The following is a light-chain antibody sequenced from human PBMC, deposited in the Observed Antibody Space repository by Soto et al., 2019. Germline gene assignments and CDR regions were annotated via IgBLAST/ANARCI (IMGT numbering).Light chain of an antibody. V-gene: IGKV3-11*01. Sequence: EIVLTQSPATLSLSPGERATLSCRASQSVSSYLAWYQQKPGQAPRLLIYDASNRATGIPARFSGSGSGTDFTLTISSLEPEDSAVYYCQQRSNWPRLYTFGQGTKLEIK. CDR3: QQRSNWPRLYT. J-gene: IGKJ2*01. CDR1: QSVSSY. CDR2: DAS.